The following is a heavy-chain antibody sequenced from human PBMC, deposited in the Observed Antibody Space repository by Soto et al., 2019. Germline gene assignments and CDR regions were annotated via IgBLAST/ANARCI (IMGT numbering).Heavy chain of an antibody. CDR3: AREGGVVGATHYYYGMDV. D-gene: IGHD2-15*01. Sequence: QVQLVESGGGVVQPGRSLRLSCAASGFTFSSYGMHWVRQAPGKGLEWVAVIWYDGSNKYYADSVKGRFTISRDNSMNTLYTQMNSLRAEDAAVYYCAREGGVVGATHYYYGMDVWGQGTTVTVSS. CDR1: GFTFSSYG. J-gene: IGHJ6*02. V-gene: IGHV3-33*01. CDR2: IWYDGSNK.